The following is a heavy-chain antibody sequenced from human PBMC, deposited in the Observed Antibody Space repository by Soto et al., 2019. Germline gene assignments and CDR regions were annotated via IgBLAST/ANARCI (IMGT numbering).Heavy chain of an antibody. J-gene: IGHJ6*02. CDR1: GASINSPDYY. V-gene: IGHV4-39*01. Sequence: QLQESGPGLVKPSETLSLTCSVSGASINSPDYYWGWIRQPPGRELEWIGSIFFGGSTYYNPSLKSRLTISVDKSKNQFSVMLRSVTAADTAVYYCARHRDGAGSYQYFGLDVWGQGTTATVSS. CDR3: ARHRDGAGSYQYFGLDV. CDR2: IFFGGST. D-gene: IGHD3-10*01.